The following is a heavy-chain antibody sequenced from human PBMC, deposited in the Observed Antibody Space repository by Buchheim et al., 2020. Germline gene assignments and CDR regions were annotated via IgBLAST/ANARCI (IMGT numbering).Heavy chain of an antibody. CDR3: ARDQEDYYDSSGRWWFDP. CDR1: GGSFSGYY. CDR2: INHSGST. Sequence: QVQLQQWGAGLLKPSETLSLTCAVYGGSFSGYYWSWIRQPPGKGLEWIGEINHSGSTNYNPSLKSRVTISVETSKNQFSLKLSSVTAADTAVYYCARDQEDYYDSSGRWWFDPWGQGTL. D-gene: IGHD3-22*01. V-gene: IGHV4-34*01. J-gene: IGHJ5*02.